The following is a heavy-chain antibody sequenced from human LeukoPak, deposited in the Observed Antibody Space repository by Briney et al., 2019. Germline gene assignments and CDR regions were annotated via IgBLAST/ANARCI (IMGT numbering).Heavy chain of an antibody. Sequence: PSETLSLTCAVYGGSFSGYYWSWIRQPPGKGLEWIGEINHSGSTNYNPSLKSRVTISVDTSKNQFSLKLSSVTAADTAVYYCARRQYDYVWGSYQNKRWFDYWGQGTLVTVSS. CDR1: GGSFSGYY. J-gene: IGHJ4*02. V-gene: IGHV4-34*01. CDR2: INHSGST. CDR3: ARRQYDYVWGSYQNKRWFDY. D-gene: IGHD3-16*02.